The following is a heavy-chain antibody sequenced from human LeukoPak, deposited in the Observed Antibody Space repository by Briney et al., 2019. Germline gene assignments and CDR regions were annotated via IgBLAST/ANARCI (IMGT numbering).Heavy chain of an antibody. CDR3: ARSVRNSGSYYIDY. D-gene: IGHD1-26*01. V-gene: IGHV1-69*19. CDR2: IIPIFGTT. Sequence: SVKVSCKTSGGTLSSYAISWVRLAPGQGLEWMGGIIPIFGTTNYARNFQGRVTITADESTSIAYMELSSLRSEDTAVYYCARSVRNSGSYYIDYWGQGTQVTVSS. J-gene: IGHJ4*02. CDR1: GGTLSSYA.